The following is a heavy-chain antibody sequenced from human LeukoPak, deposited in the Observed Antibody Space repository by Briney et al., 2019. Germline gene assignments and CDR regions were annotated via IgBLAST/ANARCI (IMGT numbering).Heavy chain of an antibody. CDR2: IYTSGST. V-gene: IGHV4-61*02. CDR3: ARTTVLRYFDWSPPVY. J-gene: IGHJ4*02. CDR1: GGSISSGSYY. Sequence: PSQTLSLTCTVSGGSISSGSYYWSWIRQPAGKGLEWIGRIYTSGSTNYNPSLKSRVTISVDTSKNQFSLKLSSVTAADTAVYYCARTTVLRYFDWSPPVYWGQGTLVTVSS. D-gene: IGHD3-9*01.